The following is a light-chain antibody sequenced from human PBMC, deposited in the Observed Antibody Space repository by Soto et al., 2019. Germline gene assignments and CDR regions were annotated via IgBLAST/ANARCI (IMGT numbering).Light chain of an antibody. CDR3: GTWDSSLSAGV. CDR2: ENN. V-gene: IGLV1-51*01. Sequence: QSVLTQPPSVSAAPGQKVTISCSGSISNIGNSYVSWYQQLPGTAPKLLIYENNKRPSGIPDRFSGSKSGTSATLGITGLQTGDEADYYCGTWDSSLSAGVFCGGTNVTVL. J-gene: IGLJ3*02. CDR1: ISNIGNSY.